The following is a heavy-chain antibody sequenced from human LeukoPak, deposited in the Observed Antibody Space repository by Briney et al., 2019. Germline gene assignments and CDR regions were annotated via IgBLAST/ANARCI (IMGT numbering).Heavy chain of an antibody. CDR3: ARGPNYQSLYNSYYFMNV. D-gene: IGHD4/OR15-4a*01. CDR2: VNHIGSA. CDR1: GVPLSGYY. Sequence: SETLSLTCAVYGVPLSGYYWTWIRQPPGKGLEWVGEVNHIGSANYNPSLKSRISISVDPSKNQFSLTLTSVTAADTAIYFCARGPNYQSLYNSYYFMNVWGTGTRSSSP. J-gene: IGHJ6*03. V-gene: IGHV4-34*01.